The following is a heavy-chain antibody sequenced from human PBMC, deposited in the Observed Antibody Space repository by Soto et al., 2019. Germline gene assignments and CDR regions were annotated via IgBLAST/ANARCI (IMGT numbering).Heavy chain of an antibody. D-gene: IGHD3-10*01. CDR2: IYHSGST. V-gene: IGHV4-4*02. J-gene: IGHJ6*02. CDR3: ATHNRYYYXSGSYYIGHLYYYGMDV. Sequence: SETLSLTCPVSGGSIRGSNWWSWVRQPPGKGLGWIGEIYHSGSTNYNPSLKSRVTISVDTSKNQFSLKLSSVTAADTAVYYCATHNRYYYXSGSYYIGHLYYYGMDVWGQGTTVTVSS. CDR1: GGSIRGSNW.